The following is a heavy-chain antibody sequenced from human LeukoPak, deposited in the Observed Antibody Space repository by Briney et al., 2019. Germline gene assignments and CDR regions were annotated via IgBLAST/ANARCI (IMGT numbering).Heavy chain of an antibody. CDR1: GGSISSYY. Sequence: PSETLSLTCTVSGGSISSYYWSWIRQPPGKGLVWIGYIYYSGSTNYNPSLKSRVTISVDTSKNQFSLKLSSVTAADTAVYYCARDCSSTSCYGAFDYWGQGTLVTVSS. CDR3: ARDCSSTSCYGAFDY. V-gene: IGHV4-59*01. CDR2: IYYSGST. J-gene: IGHJ4*02. D-gene: IGHD2-2*01.